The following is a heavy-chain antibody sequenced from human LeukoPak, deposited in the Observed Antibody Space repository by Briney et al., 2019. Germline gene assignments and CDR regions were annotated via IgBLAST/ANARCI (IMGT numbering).Heavy chain of an antibody. J-gene: IGHJ4*02. CDR2: INPNNGGT. V-gene: IGHV1-2*02. CDR1: GYTFTYFH. Sequence: ASVKVSCKASGYTFTYFHVHWVRQAPGQGLDWMGWINPNNGGTKYAQKFQGRVTMTRDPSITTVYMELNKLRTDDTAVYFCARDLLRTTVTTMDWGQGTLVTVSS. D-gene: IGHD4-17*01. CDR3: ARDLLRTTVTTMD.